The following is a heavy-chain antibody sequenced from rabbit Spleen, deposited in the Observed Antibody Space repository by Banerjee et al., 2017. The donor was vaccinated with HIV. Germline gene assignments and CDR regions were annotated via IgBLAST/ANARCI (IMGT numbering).Heavy chain of an antibody. CDR3: ARDTGSSFSSYGMDL. Sequence: QSLEESGGDLVKPGASLTLTCIASGVSFSSSAYMCWVRQAPGKGLEWIACIESGSSGFTYFASWAKGRFTISKTSSTTVTLQMTSLTAADTATYFCARDTGSSFSSYGMDLWGPGTLVTVS. CDR1: GVSFSSSAY. J-gene: IGHJ6*01. D-gene: IGHD8-1*01. CDR2: IESGSSGFT. V-gene: IGHV1S40*01.